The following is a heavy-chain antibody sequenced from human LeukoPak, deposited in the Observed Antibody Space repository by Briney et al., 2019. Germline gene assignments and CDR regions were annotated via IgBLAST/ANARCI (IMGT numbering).Heavy chain of an antibody. CDR3: AARLYYDSSEDH. J-gene: IGHJ4*02. CDR1: GLTFETYD. V-gene: IGHV3-30*03. Sequence: GGALRLSCAASGLTFETYDMYWVRQAPGKGLEWGAVISHNGNNEYYADSVKGRLTISRDNSKNTLYLQMNSLRAEDTAVYYCAARLYYDSSEDHWGQGTLVTVSS. D-gene: IGHD3-22*01. CDR2: ISHNGNNE.